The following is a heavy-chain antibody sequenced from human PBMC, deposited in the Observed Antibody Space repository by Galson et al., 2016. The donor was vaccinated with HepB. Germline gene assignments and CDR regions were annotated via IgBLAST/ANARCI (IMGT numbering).Heavy chain of an antibody. V-gene: IGHV1-69*13. CDR3: ARAEDGFLEWLLEE. CDR2: IITMFGTT. CDR1: GGTFTYSNYA. J-gene: IGHJ4*02. Sequence: SVKVSCKASGGTFTYSNYAISWVRQAPGQGLEWMGGIITMFGTTTYAQKFQGRVTITADESTGTVYMELSSLRSQDTAIYYCARAEDGFLEWLLEEWGQGTLVTGSS. D-gene: IGHD3-3*01.